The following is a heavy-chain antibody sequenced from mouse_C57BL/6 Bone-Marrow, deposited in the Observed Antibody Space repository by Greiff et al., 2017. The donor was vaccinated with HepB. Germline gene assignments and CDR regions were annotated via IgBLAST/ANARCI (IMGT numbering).Heavy chain of an antibody. CDR2: IDPSDSET. V-gene: IGHV1-52*01. D-gene: IGHD1-1*01. Sequence: QVQLQQPGAELVRPGSSVKLSCKASGYTFTSYWMHWVKQRPIQGLEWIGNIDPSDSETHYNQKFKDKATLTVDKSSSTAYMQLSSLTSEDSAVYYCARGGYYGTAWFAYWGQGTLVTVSA. J-gene: IGHJ3*01. CDR1: GYTFTSYW. CDR3: ARGGYYGTAWFAY.